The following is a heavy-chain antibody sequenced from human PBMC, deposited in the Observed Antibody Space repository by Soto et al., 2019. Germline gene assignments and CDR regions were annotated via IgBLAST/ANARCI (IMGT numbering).Heavy chain of an antibody. V-gene: IGHV1-3*01. Sequence: ASVKVSCKASGYTFTNYAMHWVRQAPGQRLEWMGWINAGNGNTKYSQKFQGRVTITRDTSASTVYMELSSLRSEDTAVYYCAREDGRGYTYGIDYWGQGTLVTVS. J-gene: IGHJ4*02. CDR2: INAGNGNT. CDR3: AREDGRGYTYGIDY. D-gene: IGHD5-18*01. CDR1: GYTFTNYA.